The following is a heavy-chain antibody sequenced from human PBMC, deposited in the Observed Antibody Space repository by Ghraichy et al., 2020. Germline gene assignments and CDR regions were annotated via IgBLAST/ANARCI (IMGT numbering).Heavy chain of an antibody. CDR2: IYYSGST. CDR3: ASRLYYYDSSGYKD. CDR1: GGSISSSSYY. D-gene: IGHD3-22*01. V-gene: IGHV4-39*01. J-gene: IGHJ4*02. Sequence: SETLSLTCTVSGGSISSSSYYWGWIRQPPGKGLEWIGSIYYSGSTYYNPSLKSRVTISVDTSKNQFSLKLSSVTAADTAVYYCASRLYYYDSSGYKDWGQGTLVTVSS.